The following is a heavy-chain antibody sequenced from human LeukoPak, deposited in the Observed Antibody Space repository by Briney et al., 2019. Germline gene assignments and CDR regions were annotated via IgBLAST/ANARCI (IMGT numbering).Heavy chain of an antibody. V-gene: IGHV3-13*01. CDR1: GFTFGHHD. Sequence: GGSLRLSCAASGFTFGHHDMHWVRQPTGRGLEWVSGIGTAGDTYYPDSVKGRFTISRESPKNSLYLQMNSLRAVDTAVYYCARGGCSSPSCYETYTYGLDVWGQGTTVTVSS. J-gene: IGHJ6*02. CDR3: ARGGCSSPSCYETYTYGLDV. D-gene: IGHD2-2*01. CDR2: IGTAGDT.